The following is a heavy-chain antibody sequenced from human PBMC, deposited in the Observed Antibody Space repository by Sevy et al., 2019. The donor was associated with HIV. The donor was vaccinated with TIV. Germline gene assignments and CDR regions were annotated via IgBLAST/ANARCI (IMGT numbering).Heavy chain of an antibody. CDR2: IYYSGST. Sequence: SETLPLTCTVSGGSISSSSYYWGWIRQPPGKGLEWIGSIYYSGSTYYNPSLKSRVTISVDTSKNQFSLKLSSVTAADTAVYYCAGGTDYGGNAGGGVFDYWGQGTLVTVSS. CDR1: GGSISSSSYY. CDR3: AGGTDYGGNAGGGVFDY. J-gene: IGHJ4*02. V-gene: IGHV4-39*01. D-gene: IGHD4-17*01.